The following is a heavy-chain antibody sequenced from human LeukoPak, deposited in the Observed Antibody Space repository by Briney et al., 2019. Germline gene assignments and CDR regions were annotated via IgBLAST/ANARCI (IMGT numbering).Heavy chain of an antibody. J-gene: IGHJ4*02. CDR2: INHSGST. V-gene: IGHV4-34*01. CDR1: GGSISSYY. CDR3: ARHGNYYGSGSYY. Sequence: SETLSLTCTVSGGSISSYYWSWIRQPPGKGLEWIGGINHSGSTNYNPSLKSRVTISVDTSKNQFSLKLTSVTAADTAVYYCARHGNYYGSGSYYWGQGTPVTVSS. D-gene: IGHD3-10*01.